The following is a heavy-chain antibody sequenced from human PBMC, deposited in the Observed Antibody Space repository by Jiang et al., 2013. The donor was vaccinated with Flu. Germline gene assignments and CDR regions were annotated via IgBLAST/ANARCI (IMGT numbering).Heavy chain of an antibody. Sequence: VQLVESGGGFIKPGGSLRISCAASGFTFRDSWMSWVRQAPGKGLEWVGRIKSKADGGTTDYVAPVKGRFTISRDDSKNRLYLQMNSLKTEDTAVYYCTTDPRHWGQGTLVTVSS. CDR3: TTDPRH. V-gene: IGHV3-15*01. J-gene: IGHJ1*01. CDR1: GFTFRDSW. CDR2: IKSKADGGTT.